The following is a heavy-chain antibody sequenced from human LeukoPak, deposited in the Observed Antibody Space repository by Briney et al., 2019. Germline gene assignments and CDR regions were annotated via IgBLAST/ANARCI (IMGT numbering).Heavy chain of an antibody. CDR2: ISSGSEK. CDR1: GFTFSNYA. J-gene: IGHJ4*02. D-gene: IGHD3-3*01. Sequence: GRSLRLSCAASGFTFSNYAMHWVRQAPGKGLEWVALISSGSEKYYADSVKGRFTISRDNSKNMLYLQMNSLRADDTAVYYCARDLELSAVYYFDSWGQGTLVTVSS. V-gene: IGHV3-30*04. CDR3: ARDLELSAVYYFDS.